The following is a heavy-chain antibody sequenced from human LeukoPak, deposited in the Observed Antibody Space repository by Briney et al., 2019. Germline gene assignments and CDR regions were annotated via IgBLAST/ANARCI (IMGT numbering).Heavy chain of an antibody. Sequence: PGGSLRLSCAASGFTFRSYAMHWVRQAPGKGLEWVAVISYDGSNKYYADSVKGRFTISRDNSKNTLYLQMNSLRAEDTAVYYCAKGTSYYYGSGSSGYYFDYWGQGTLVTVSS. V-gene: IGHV3-30-3*01. CDR1: GFTFRSYA. CDR3: AKGTSYYYGSGSSGYYFDY. CDR2: ISYDGSNK. D-gene: IGHD3-10*01. J-gene: IGHJ4*02.